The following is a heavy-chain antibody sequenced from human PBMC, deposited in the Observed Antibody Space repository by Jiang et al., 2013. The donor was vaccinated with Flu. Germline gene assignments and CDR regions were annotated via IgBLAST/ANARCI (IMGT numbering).Heavy chain of an antibody. CDR3: ARQFVPVPGDDFDY. D-gene: IGHD6-19*01. CDR2: ISSGSGTI. CDR1: GFSFSYSS. Sequence: VQLVESGGGLVQPGGSLRLSCVASGFSFSYSSINWVRQAPGRGLEWVSYISSGSGTIYYRDSVKGRFTISRDNAKNSVYLQMNSLRAEDTAVYYCARQFVPVPGDDFDY. V-gene: IGHV3-48*04. J-gene: IGHJ4*01.